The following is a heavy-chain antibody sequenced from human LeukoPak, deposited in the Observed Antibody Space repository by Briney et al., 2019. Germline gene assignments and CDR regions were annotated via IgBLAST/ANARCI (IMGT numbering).Heavy chain of an antibody. CDR1: GGSISSGGYY. V-gene: IGHV4-31*03. CDR3: ARAVPGLKKSGYYLDY. D-gene: IGHD3-22*01. J-gene: IGHJ4*02. Sequence: SQTLSLTCTVSGGSISSGGYYWSWIRQHPGKGLEWIGYIYYSGSTYYNPSLKSRVTISVDTSKNQFSLKLSSVTAADTAVYYCARAVPGLKKSGYYLDYWGQGTLVTVSS. CDR2: IYYSGST.